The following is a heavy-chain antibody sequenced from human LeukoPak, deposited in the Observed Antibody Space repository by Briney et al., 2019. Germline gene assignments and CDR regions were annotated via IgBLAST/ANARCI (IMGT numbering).Heavy chain of an antibody. CDR1: GGSISSSSYY. Sequence: PSETLSLTCTVSGGSISSSSYYWGWIRQPPGKGLEWIGSIYYSGSTYYNPSLKSRVTISVDTSKNQFSVNLKSVTAADTAMYYCARHIEVAFRVSRLGWFDPWGQGTLVTVSS. V-gene: IGHV4-39*01. CDR2: IYYSGST. D-gene: IGHD3-3*02. J-gene: IGHJ5*02. CDR3: ARHIEVAFRVSRLGWFDP.